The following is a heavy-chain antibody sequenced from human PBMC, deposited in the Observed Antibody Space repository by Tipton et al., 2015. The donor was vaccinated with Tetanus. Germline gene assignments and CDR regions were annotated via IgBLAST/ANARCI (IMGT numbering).Heavy chain of an antibody. D-gene: IGHD2-21*02. V-gene: IGHV1-2*02. CDR3: ARATANSAFDF. CDR1: GYTFTGNY. J-gene: IGHJ4*02. CDR2: INPNSGGT. Sequence: QSGAEVKKPGASVKVSCTASGYTFTGNYIHWVRQVPGQRPEWMAWINPNSGGTDFARKFQGRVTVTRDTSISTAYMELSGLRSDDTAVYFCARATANSAFDFWGQGTRVIVSS.